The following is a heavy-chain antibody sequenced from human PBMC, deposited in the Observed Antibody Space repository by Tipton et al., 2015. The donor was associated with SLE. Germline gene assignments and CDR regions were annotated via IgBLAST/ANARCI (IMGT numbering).Heavy chain of an antibody. CDR2: ISWNSGSI. CDR3: AKDMGYSSGWYDYYYGMDV. D-gene: IGHD6-19*01. CDR1: GFTFSSYA. Sequence: SLRLSCAASGFTFSSYAMSWVRQAPGKGLEWISGISWNSGSIGYADSVKGRFTISRDNAKNSLYLQMNSLRAEDTALYYCAKDMGYSSGWYDYYYGMDVWGQGTTVTVSS. V-gene: IGHV3-9*01. J-gene: IGHJ6*02.